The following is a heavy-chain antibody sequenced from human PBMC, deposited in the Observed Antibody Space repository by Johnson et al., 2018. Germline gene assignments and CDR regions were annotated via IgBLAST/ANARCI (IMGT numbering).Heavy chain of an antibody. CDR3: AKDGWELLAFDI. J-gene: IGHJ3*02. V-gene: IGHV3-30*18. Sequence: VQLLETGGGVVQPGRSLRLSCAASGFTFSSYGMHWVRQAPGKGLEWVAVISYDGSNKYYADSVKGRFTISRDNSKNTLYLQMTSLRAEDTAVYYCAKDGWELLAFDIWGQGTMVTVSS. CDR2: ISYDGSNK. CDR1: GFTFSSYG. D-gene: IGHD1-26*01.